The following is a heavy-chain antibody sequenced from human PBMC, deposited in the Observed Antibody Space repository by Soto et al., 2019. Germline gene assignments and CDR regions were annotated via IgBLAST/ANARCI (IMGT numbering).Heavy chain of an antibody. Sequence: QVQLVQSGAEVKKPGSSVKDSCKASGGTFSSYAISWVRQAPGQGLEWMGGIIPIFGTANYAQKFQGRVTITADESTSTAYMELSSLRSEDTAVYYCASPPPHHYYYGMDVWGQGTTVTVSS. CDR3: ASPPPHHYYYGMDV. V-gene: IGHV1-69*12. CDR1: GGTFSSYA. CDR2: IIPIFGTA. J-gene: IGHJ6*02.